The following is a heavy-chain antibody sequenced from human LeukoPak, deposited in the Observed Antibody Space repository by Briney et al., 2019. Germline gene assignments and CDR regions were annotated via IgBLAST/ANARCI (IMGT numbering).Heavy chain of an antibody. J-gene: IGHJ2*01. Sequence: SETLSLTCTVSGGSISSGDYYWSWIRQPPGKGLEWIGYIYYSGSTYYNPSLKSRVTISVDTSKNQFSLKLSSVTAADTAVYYCARDRMTTGYFDLWGRGTLVTVSS. D-gene: IGHD1-1*01. CDR1: GGSISSGDYY. CDR3: ARDRMTTGYFDL. CDR2: IYYSGST. V-gene: IGHV4-30-4*01.